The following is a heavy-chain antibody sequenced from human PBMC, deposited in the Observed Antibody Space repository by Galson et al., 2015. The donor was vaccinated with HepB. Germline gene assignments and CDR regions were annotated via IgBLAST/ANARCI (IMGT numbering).Heavy chain of an antibody. J-gene: IGHJ4*02. D-gene: IGHD2-15*01. CDR2: INPSGGST. CDR3: ASSPIRVRLPADY. V-gene: IGHV1-46*03. Sequence: SVKVSCKASGYTFTSYYMHWVRQAPGQGLEWMGIINPSGGSTSYAQKFQGRVTMTRDTSTSTVYMELSSLRSEDTAVYYCASSPIRVRLPADYWGQGTLVTVSS. CDR1: GYTFTSYY.